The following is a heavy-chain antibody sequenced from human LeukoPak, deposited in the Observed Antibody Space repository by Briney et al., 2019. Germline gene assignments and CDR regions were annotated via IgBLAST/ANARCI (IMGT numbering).Heavy chain of an antibody. CDR3: AKGPASGDS. Sequence: SQTLSLTCTVSGGSISSYHWSWIRQPPGKGLEWIGYIYYTGSTNYKPSLKSRVTISVDTSKNQFSLKLSSVTAADTAVYYCAKGPASGDSWGQGTLVTVSS. CDR1: GGSISSYH. D-gene: IGHD3-10*01. V-gene: IGHV4-59*01. CDR2: IYYTGST. J-gene: IGHJ5*01.